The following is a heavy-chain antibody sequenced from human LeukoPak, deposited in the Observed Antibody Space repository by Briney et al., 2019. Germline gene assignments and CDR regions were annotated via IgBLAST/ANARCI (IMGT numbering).Heavy chain of an antibody. J-gene: IGHJ5*02. Sequence: PSETLSLTCTVSGGSISSRSDCWGWIRQPPGKGLEWIGSIYYSGNTYYNPSLKSGVTISVDTSKNQITLKLSSVTAADTAVYFCARRVLMSSAGVPDTWLDPWGQGTLVTVSS. V-gene: IGHV4-39*01. D-gene: IGHD6-19*01. CDR1: GGSISSRSDC. CDR3: ARRVLMSSAGVPDTWLDP. CDR2: IYYSGNT.